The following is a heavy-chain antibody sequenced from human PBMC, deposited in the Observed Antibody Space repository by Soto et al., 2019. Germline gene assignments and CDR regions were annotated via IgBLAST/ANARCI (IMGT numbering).Heavy chain of an antibody. D-gene: IGHD6-19*01. V-gene: IGHV3-23*01. CDR2: ISPNGDAT. CDR3: ANRDSSSTGP. Sequence: GGSLRLSCAASGFTFSTYAMSWVRQAPGKGLEWVSAISPNGDATYYADSVKGRFTISRDNSRNTLYLQMNSLRAEDTAVYYCANRDSSSTGPWGQGTLVNVSS. CDR1: GFTFSTYA. J-gene: IGHJ5*02.